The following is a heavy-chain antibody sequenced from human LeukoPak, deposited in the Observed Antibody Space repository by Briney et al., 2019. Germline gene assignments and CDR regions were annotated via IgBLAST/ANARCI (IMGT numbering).Heavy chain of an antibody. CDR3: AKDRGLGSYYNLDVMDV. V-gene: IGHV3-21*01. CDR1: GFTFSSYS. CDR2: ISSSSSYI. Sequence: GGSLRLSCAASGFTFSSYSMNWVRQAPGKGLEWVSSISSSSSYIYYADSVKGRFTISRDNAKNSLYLQMNSLRAEDTAVYYCAKDRGLGSYYNLDVMDVWGQGTTVTVSS. D-gene: IGHD3-10*01. J-gene: IGHJ6*02.